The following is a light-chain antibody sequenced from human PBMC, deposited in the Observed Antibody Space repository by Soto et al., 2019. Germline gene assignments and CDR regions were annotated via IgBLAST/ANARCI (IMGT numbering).Light chain of an antibody. J-gene: IGKJ2*01. V-gene: IGKV3-15*01. CDR3: QQYYNWPPYT. CDR1: QSVSSN. CDR2: GAS. Sequence: EIVMTQSPATLSVSPGERATLSCRASQSVSSNLAWYQQKPGQAPRLLMYGASTRATGIPAWFSGSGSGTEFTLTISSLQSEDFAVYFCQQYYNWPPYTFGQGTKLEIK.